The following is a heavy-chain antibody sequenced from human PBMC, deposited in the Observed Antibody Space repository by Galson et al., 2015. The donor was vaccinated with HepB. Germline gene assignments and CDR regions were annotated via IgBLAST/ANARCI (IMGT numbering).Heavy chain of an antibody. CDR3: ARLVVAATVWFDP. D-gene: IGHD2-15*01. CDR2: IYSGGST. Sequence: SLRLSCAASGFTFSNAWMSWVRQAPGKGLEWVSVIYSGGSTYYADSVKGRFTISRDSSKNTLYLQMNSLRAEDTAVYYCARLVVAATVWFDPWGQGTLVTVSS. J-gene: IGHJ5*02. CDR1: GFTFSNAW. V-gene: IGHV3-66*02.